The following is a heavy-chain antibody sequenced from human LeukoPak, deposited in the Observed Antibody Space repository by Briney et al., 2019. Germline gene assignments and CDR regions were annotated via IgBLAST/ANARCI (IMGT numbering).Heavy chain of an antibody. D-gene: IGHD2-15*01. J-gene: IGHJ3*02. CDR2: IYYSGST. CDR1: GGSFSGYY. CDR3: AREGSDAFNI. V-gene: IGHV4-34*01. Sequence: SETLSLTCAVYGGSFSGYYWSWIRQPPGKGLEWIGSIYYSGSTYYNPSLKSRVTISVDTSKNQFSLKLSSVTAADTAVYYCAREGSDAFNIWGQGTMVTVSS.